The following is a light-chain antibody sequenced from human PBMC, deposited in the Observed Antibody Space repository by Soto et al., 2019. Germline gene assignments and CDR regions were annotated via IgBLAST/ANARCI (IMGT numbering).Light chain of an antibody. CDR2: DVS. CDR1: QDIRGA. J-gene: IGKJ5*01. V-gene: IGKV1-13*02. Sequence: AIQLTQSPSSLSASVGDRVTITCRASQDIRGALAWYQQKPGKAPKILIYDVSSLQSGVPSRFSGSSSGTDFTLTSSGLQPEDFATYYCQQFNSYPIIFGHVTRLDIK. CDR3: QQFNSYPII.